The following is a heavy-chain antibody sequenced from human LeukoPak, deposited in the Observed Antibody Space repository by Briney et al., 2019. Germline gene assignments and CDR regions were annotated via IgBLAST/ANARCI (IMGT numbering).Heavy chain of an antibody. V-gene: IGHV1-69*05. J-gene: IGHJ3*02. Sequence: SVKVSCKASGGTFSSYAISWVRQAPGQGLEWMGGIIPIFGTANYAQKFQGRVTITTDESTSTAYMELSSLRSEDTAVYYCAGTYYYDSSGFDAFDIWGQGTLVTVSS. CDR2: IIPIFGTA. CDR3: AGTYYYDSSGFDAFDI. CDR1: GGTFSSYA. D-gene: IGHD3-22*01.